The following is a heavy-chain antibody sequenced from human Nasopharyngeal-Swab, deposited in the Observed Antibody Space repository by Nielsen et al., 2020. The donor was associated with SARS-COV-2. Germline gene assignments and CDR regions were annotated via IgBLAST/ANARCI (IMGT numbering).Heavy chain of an antibody. CDR2: IYSRGET. CDR1: GFSVSYNY. D-gene: IGHD6-13*01. Sequence: GESLKISCEVSGFSVSYNYMSWVRQAPGKGLEWAAVIYSRGETHYTDSVRGRFTISRDNSKNMVNLQLNSLRAEDTAVYYCARMDFIASRDYWGQGTLVTVSS. V-gene: IGHV3-53*01. CDR3: ARMDFIASRDY. J-gene: IGHJ4*02.